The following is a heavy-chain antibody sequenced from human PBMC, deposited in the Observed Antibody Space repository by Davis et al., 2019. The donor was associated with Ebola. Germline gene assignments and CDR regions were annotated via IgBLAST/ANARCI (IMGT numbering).Heavy chain of an antibody. CDR2: ISAYNGNT. CDR1: GYTFTSYG. Sequence: ASVKVSCKASGYTFTSYGISWVRQAPGQGLEWMGWISAYNGNTNYAQKLQGRVTMTTDTSTSTAYMELRSLRSDDTAVYYCARDRTMIVVVHDAFDIWGQGTMVTVSS. V-gene: IGHV1-18*01. D-gene: IGHD3-22*01. J-gene: IGHJ3*02. CDR3: ARDRTMIVVVHDAFDI.